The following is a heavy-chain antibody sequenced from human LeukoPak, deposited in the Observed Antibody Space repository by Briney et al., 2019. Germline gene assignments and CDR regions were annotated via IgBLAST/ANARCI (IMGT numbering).Heavy chain of an antibody. CDR2: ISWDGGST. CDR3: AKGGDFWSGYYWTYMDV. CDR1: GFTFDDYG. V-gene: IGHV3-43D*03. J-gene: IGHJ6*03. D-gene: IGHD3-3*01. Sequence: RPGGSLRLSCAASGFTFDDYGMSWVRQAPGKGLEWVSLISWDGGSTYYADSVKGRFTISRDNSKNSLYLQMNSLRAEDTALYYCAKGGDFWSGYYWTYMDVWGKGTTVTVSS.